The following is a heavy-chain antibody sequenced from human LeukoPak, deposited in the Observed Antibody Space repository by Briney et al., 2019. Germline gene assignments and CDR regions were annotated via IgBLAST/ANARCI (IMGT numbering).Heavy chain of an antibody. V-gene: IGHV3-21*01. CDR3: ARDPDPHDYGDYEEGFWYYYAMDI. D-gene: IGHD4-17*01. Sequence: GGSLRLSCAASGFTLSTYSMNWVRQAPGKGLEWVSSITGSSSYYADSVKGRFTISRDNAKNSLFLQMNSLRAEDTAVYFCARDPDPHDYGDYEEGFWYYYAMDIWGKGATVTVSS. J-gene: IGHJ6*04. CDR1: GFTLSTYS. CDR2: ITGSSSY.